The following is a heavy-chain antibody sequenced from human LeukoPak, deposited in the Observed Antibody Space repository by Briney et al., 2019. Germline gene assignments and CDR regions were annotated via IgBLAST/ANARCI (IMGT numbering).Heavy chain of an antibody. CDR1: GFTFDDYG. Sequence: GGSLRLSCAASGFTFDDYGMSWVRQAPGKGLEWVSGINWNGGSTGYADSVKGRFTISRDNAKNSLYLQMNSLRAEDTALYYCARESLEGYCSGGSCPFLDYWGQGTLVTVSS. CDR3: ARESLEGYCSGGSCPFLDY. V-gene: IGHV3-20*04. D-gene: IGHD2-15*01. CDR2: INWNGGST. J-gene: IGHJ4*02.